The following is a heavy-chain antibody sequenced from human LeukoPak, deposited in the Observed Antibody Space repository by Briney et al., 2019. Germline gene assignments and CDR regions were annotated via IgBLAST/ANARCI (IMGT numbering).Heavy chain of an antibody. D-gene: IGHD5-18*01. Sequence: GGSLRLSCAASGFTFSSYWMSWVRQAPGKGLEWVSYISGSGSTIYYADSVKGRFTISRDNAKNSLYLQMNSLRAEDTAVYYCARAWTGYSYGDYWGQGTLVTVSS. J-gene: IGHJ4*02. CDR2: ISGSGSTI. CDR1: GFTFSSYW. V-gene: IGHV3-48*04. CDR3: ARAWTGYSYGDY.